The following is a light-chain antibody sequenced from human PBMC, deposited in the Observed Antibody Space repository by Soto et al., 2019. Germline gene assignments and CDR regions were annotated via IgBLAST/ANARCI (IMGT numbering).Light chain of an antibody. CDR1: QGIRNF. CDR2: AAS. J-gene: IGKJ3*01. CDR3: QKYSSVPV. Sequence: DIQMTQSPTSLSASVGDRVTITCRASQGIRNFVAWYQQKPGKAPKLLIYAASTLQSGVPSRFSGSESGTDFTLTINSLQPEDVATYSCQKYSSVPVFGPGTKVKIK. V-gene: IGKV1-27*01.